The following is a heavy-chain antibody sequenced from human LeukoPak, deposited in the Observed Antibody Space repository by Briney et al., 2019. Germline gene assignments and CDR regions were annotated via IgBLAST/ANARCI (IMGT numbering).Heavy chain of an antibody. Sequence: AASVKVSCKASGYTFTSYDFNWVRQATGQRPEWMGWMSPSSGDTGYAQKFQDRVTMTRNTSISTAYMELSSLRSDDTAVYYCARGPPNWGYDYWGPGTLVTVSS. D-gene: IGHD7-27*01. V-gene: IGHV1-8*01. CDR1: GYTFTSYD. J-gene: IGHJ4*02. CDR3: ARGPPNWGYDY. CDR2: MSPSSGDT.